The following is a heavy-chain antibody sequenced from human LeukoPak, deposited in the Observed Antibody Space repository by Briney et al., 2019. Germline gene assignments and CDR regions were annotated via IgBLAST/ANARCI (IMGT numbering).Heavy chain of an antibody. J-gene: IGHJ4*02. V-gene: IGHV3-15*01. CDR2: IKSKTDGGTT. CDR1: GFTFSNAW. Sequence: PGGSLRLSCAASGFTFSNAWMSWVRQAPGKGLEWVGRIKSKTDGGTTDYAAPVKGRFTISRDDSKHTLYLQMNSLKTEDTAVYYCTTDEPGIAAAAYWGQGTLVTVSS. CDR3: TTDEPGIAAAAY. D-gene: IGHD6-13*01.